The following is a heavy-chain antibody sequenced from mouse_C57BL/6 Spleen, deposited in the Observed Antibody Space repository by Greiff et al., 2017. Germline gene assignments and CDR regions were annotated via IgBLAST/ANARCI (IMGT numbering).Heavy chain of an antibody. CDR3: AREGHYYGPYFDY. D-gene: IGHD1-1*01. CDR2: INPYNGGT. CDR1: GYTFTDYY. Sequence: EVQLQQSGPVLVKPGASVKMSCKASGYTFTDYYMNWVKQSHGKSLEWIGVINPYNGGTSYNQKFKGKATLTVDKSSSTAYMELNSLTSEDSAVYYCAREGHYYGPYFDYWGQGTTLTVSS. J-gene: IGHJ2*01. V-gene: IGHV1-19*01.